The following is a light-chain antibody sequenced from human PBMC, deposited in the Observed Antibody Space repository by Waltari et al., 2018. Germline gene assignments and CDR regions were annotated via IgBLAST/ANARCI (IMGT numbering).Light chain of an antibody. CDR3: QQSYSTPRG. V-gene: IGKV1-39*01. CDR2: AAS. J-gene: IGKJ1*01. CDR1: QSISSY. Sequence: DIQMTQSPSSLSASVGDRVTITCRASQSISSYLNWYQQKPGKAPKLLIYAASSLQSGVPSRFSGSGSGTDFTLTISSLQPEDVVTYYCQQSYSTPRGFGQGTKVEIK.